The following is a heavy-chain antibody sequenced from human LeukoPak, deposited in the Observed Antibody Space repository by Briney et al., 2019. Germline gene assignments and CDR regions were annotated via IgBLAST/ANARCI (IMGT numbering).Heavy chain of an antibody. D-gene: IGHD4-17*01. V-gene: IGHV1-69*13. CDR2: IIPIFGTA. CDR1: GGTFSSYA. CDR3: ARDGDYGDYGRWFDP. J-gene: IGHJ5*02. Sequence: SVKVSCKASGGTFSSYAISWVRQAPGQGLEWMGGIIPIFGTANYAQKFQGRVTITADESTSTAYMELSSLRSEDTAVYYCARDGDYGDYGRWFDPWGQGTLVTGSS.